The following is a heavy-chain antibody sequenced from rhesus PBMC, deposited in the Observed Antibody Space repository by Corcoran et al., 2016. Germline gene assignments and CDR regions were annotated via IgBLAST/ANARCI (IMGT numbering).Heavy chain of an antibody. CDR1: GAPIRSHW. V-gene: IGHV4-80*01. D-gene: IGHD3-28*01. Sequence: QVQLKESGPGLVKPSEPLSLTCGVSGAPIRSHWCRWIRHPPGTGLEAIGESNGNSGNTHYHPSLIVRIYFATDGSMTYFSVGLTSVTAADTAVYFVAKGARILFDSGYYTENSLDVWGRGVLVTVSS. J-gene: IGHJ5-2*02. CDR2: SNGNSGNT. CDR3: AKGARILFDSGYYTENSLDV.